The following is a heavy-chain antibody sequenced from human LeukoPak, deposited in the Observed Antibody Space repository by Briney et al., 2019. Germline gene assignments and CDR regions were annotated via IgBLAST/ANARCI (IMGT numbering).Heavy chain of an antibody. D-gene: IGHD4-17*01. Sequence: ASVKVSCKASGYTFTDYYIHWVRQAPGQGLEWRGWINPNSGGTNYAQKFQGRVTMTRATSISTAYMDLSRLTSDDTAVYYCARVQSLRVVRCFDPWGQGTLVTVSS. CDR3: ARVQSLRVVRCFDP. V-gene: IGHV1-2*02. CDR1: GYTFTDYY. J-gene: IGHJ5*02. CDR2: INPNSGGT.